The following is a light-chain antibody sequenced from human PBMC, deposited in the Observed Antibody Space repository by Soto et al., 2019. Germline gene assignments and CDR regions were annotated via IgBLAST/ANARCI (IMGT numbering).Light chain of an antibody. CDR2: DAS. Sequence: DFQMTQSPSSLSASIGDRVTVTCRASQGISNYLAWYQQKPGKGPELLIYDASTLQSVVPSRFSGSGSGTDFPLTISSLQPEDVATYYCQNYDSFLITFGPGTKVDI. CDR3: QNYDSFLIT. J-gene: IGKJ3*01. V-gene: IGKV1-27*01. CDR1: QGISNY.